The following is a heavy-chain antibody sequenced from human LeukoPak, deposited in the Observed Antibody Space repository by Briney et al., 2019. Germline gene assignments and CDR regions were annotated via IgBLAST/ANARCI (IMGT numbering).Heavy chain of an antibody. V-gene: IGHV1-2*02. D-gene: IGHD2-21*01. Sequence: ASVKVSCKASGYTFTGYYMHWVRQAPGQGLEWMGWINPNSGGTNYAQKFQGRVTMTRDTSISTAYMELSRLRSDDTAVYYCARDSPVFFTVDPWGQGTLVTVSS. CDR1: GYTFTGYY. CDR3: ARDSPVFFTVDP. J-gene: IGHJ5*02. CDR2: INPNSGGT.